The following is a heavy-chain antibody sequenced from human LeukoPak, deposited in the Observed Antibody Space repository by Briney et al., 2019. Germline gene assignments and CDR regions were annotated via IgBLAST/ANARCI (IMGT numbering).Heavy chain of an antibody. CDR3: ATNGLGSGFSWFDP. D-gene: IGHD6-19*01. V-gene: IGHV3-7*01. Sequence: GGALTLSCADSGFTFSSYWMSWVRQAPGKGLEGVANIKQDGSEKYYVDSVKGRFTISRDNAKNSLYLQMNSLRAEDTAVYYCATNGLGSGFSWFDPWGQGTLVTVSS. J-gene: IGHJ5*02. CDR1: GFTFSSYW. CDR2: IKQDGSEK.